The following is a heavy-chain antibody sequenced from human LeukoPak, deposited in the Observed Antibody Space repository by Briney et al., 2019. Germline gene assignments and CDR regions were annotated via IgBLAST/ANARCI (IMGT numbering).Heavy chain of an antibody. Sequence: GGPLRLSCGASGFTFSSYNMNWVRQAPGKGLEWVSSISSSSIYIYYADSLKGRFTISRDNAKNSLFLQINSLRAEDTAVYYCARDRTYCGADCYWAQGGFDPWGQGTMVTVSS. CDR1: GFTFSSYN. J-gene: IGHJ3*01. CDR2: ISSSSIYI. CDR3: ARDRTYCGADCYWAQGGFDP. D-gene: IGHD2-21*02. V-gene: IGHV3-21*01.